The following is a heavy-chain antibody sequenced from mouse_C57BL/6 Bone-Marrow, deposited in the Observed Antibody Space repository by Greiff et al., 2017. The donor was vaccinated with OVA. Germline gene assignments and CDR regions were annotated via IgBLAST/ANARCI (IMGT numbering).Heavy chain of an antibody. J-gene: IGHJ2*01. Sequence: QVQLQQSGAELVRPGTSVKVSCKASGYAFTNYLIEWVKQRPGQGLEWIGVINPGSGGTNYNEKFKGKATLTADKSSSTAYMQLSSPTSEDSAVYFCARRYRTTVAPGDYWGQGTTLTVSS. V-gene: IGHV1-54*01. CDR3: ARRYRTTVAPGDY. CDR2: INPGSGGT. CDR1: GYAFTNYL. D-gene: IGHD1-1*01.